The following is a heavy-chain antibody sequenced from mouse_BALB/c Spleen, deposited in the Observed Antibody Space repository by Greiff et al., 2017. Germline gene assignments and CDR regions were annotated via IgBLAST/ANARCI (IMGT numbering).Heavy chain of an antibody. J-gene: IGHJ3*01. D-gene: IGHD1-1*01. V-gene: IGHV2-9*02. CDR3: ARGDGMGAWFAY. Sequence: VQVVESGPGLVAPSQSLSITCTVSGFSLTSYGVHWVRQPPGKGLEWLGVIWAGGSTNYNSALMSRLSISKDNSKSQVFLKMNSLQTDDTAMYYCARGDGMGAWFAYWGQGTLVTVSA. CDR1: GFSLTSYG. CDR2: IWAGGST.